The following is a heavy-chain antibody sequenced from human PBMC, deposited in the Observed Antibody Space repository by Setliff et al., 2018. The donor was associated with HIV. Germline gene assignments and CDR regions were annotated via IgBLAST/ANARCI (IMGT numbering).Heavy chain of an antibody. Sequence: SVKVSCKASGYTFTGYFIHWVRLAPGQGLEWMGGVIPIFGAANYAQKFQARVTITTDESTNTAYMELTSLRSDDSAVYFCARGLRARPRLRGFYHYGMDVWGQGTTVTVSS. J-gene: IGHJ6*02. V-gene: IGHV1-69*05. CDR1: GYTFTGYF. CDR2: VIPIFGAA. CDR3: ARGLRARPRLRGFYHYGMDV. D-gene: IGHD2-21*02.